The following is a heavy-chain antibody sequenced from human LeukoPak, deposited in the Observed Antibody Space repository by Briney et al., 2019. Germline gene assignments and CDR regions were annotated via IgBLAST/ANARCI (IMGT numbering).Heavy chain of an antibody. D-gene: IGHD3-3*01. CDR1: GFTFSSYA. J-gene: IGHJ6*02. CDR2: ISGSGGST. V-gene: IGHV3-23*01. CDR3: AKDWNTIFGVVGQYGMDV. Sequence: GGSLRLSCAASGFTFSSYAMSWVRQAPGKGLEWVSAISGSGGSTYYADSVKGRFTISRDNSKNTLYLQMNSLRAEDTAVYYCAKDWNTIFGVVGQYGMDVWGQGTTVTVSS.